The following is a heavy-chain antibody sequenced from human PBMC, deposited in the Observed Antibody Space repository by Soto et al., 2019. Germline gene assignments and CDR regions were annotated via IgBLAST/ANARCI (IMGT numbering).Heavy chain of an antibody. D-gene: IGHD3-10*01. CDR1: GGTFGNYA. V-gene: IGHV1-69*01. Sequence: QVQLVQSGAEVKKPGSSVKVSCKASGGTFGNYAISWVRQAPGQGLEWMGGFIPIFGTAKYAQKFQGRVTITADESTSTAYMEVSSLRSEDTAVYYCARDLPGGDTLIRGINYYYYGMGVWGQGTTVTVSS. CDR2: FIPIFGTA. CDR3: ARDLPGGDTLIRGINYYYYGMGV. J-gene: IGHJ6*02.